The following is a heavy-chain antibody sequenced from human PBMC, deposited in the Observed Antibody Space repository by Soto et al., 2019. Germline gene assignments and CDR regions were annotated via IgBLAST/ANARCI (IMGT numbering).Heavy chain of an antibody. D-gene: IGHD6-13*01. Sequence: EVQLVESGGVLVQPGGSLRLSCAASGFTVSNNYMSWVRQAPGKGLEWVSVIYRGGSTYHADSVKVRFTISRDNSKNKLYLQMNSLRAEDTAVYYCARDGATAGTRLDYWGQGTLVTVSS. CDR2: IYRGGST. CDR1: GFTVSNNY. V-gene: IGHV3-66*01. CDR3: ARDGATAGTRLDY. J-gene: IGHJ4*02.